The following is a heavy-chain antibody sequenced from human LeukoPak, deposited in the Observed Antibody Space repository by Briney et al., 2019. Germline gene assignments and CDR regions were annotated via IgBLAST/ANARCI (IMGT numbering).Heavy chain of an antibody. Sequence: GASVKVSCKASGYTFTGYYIHWVRQAPGQGLEWMGWINPNSGGTNYAQKFQGRVTMTRDTSISTAYMELSRLRSDDTAVYYCARDLVVGATTGFDYWGQGTLVTVSS. CDR3: ARDLVVGATTGFDY. CDR2: INPNSGGT. V-gene: IGHV1-2*02. D-gene: IGHD1-26*01. J-gene: IGHJ4*02. CDR1: GYTFTGYY.